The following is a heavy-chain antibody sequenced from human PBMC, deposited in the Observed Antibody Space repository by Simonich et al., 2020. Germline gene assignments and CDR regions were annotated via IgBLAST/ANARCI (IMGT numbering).Heavy chain of an antibody. Sequence: QVQLVQSGAEVKKPGASVKVSCKASGYTFTGYYMHWVRQAPGQGLGGRGWINPNSGGTNDAQKFQGRVTMTRDTSISTAYMELSRLRSDDTAVYYCARGGVQYYYYYMDVWGKGTTVTVSS. CDR1: GYTFTGYY. CDR3: ARGGVQYYYYYMDV. V-gene: IGHV1-2*02. D-gene: IGHD3-3*01. J-gene: IGHJ6*03. CDR2: INPNSGGT.